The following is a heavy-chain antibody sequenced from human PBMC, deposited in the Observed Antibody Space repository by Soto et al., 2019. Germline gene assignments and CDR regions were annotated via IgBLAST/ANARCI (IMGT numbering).Heavy chain of an antibody. CDR1: GGSFSGYY. V-gene: IGHV4-34*01. CDR3: ARSGYSGYEPPNWFDP. J-gene: IGHJ5*02. Sequence: SETLSLTCAVYGGSFSGYYWSWIRQPPGKGLEWIGEINHSGSTNYNPSLKSRVTISVDTSKNQFSLKLSSVTAADTAVYYCARSGYSGYEPPNWFDPWGQGTLVTGLL. D-gene: IGHD5-12*01. CDR2: INHSGST.